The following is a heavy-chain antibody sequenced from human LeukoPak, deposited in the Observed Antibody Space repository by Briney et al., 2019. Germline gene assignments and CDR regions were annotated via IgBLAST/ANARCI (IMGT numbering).Heavy chain of an antibody. V-gene: IGHV4-4*07. CDR3: ARPRYTSSWHFDS. J-gene: IGHJ4*02. CDR1: GGSISSYY. D-gene: IGHD6-13*01. CDR2: IYTSGST. Sequence: SETLSLTCTVSGGSISSYYWSWIRQPAGKGLEWIGRIYTSGSTNYNPSLKSRVTILVDTSKNQFSLRLSSVSAADTAVYYCARPRYTSSWHFDSWGQGTLVTVSS.